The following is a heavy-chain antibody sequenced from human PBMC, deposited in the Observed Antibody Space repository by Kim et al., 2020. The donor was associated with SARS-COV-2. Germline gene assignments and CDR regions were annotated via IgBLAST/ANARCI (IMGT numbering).Heavy chain of an antibody. CDR1: GFTFFSYW. Sequence: GGSLRLSCTTSGFTFFSYWMSWVRQAPGKGLEWVSSIEGSGGATYYVDSVKGRFTISRDNAKNTLYLQMSGLRADDTAAYYCPKGGAGWIRVDWGGGAMV. J-gene: IGHJ4*02. CDR2: IEGSGGAT. D-gene: IGHD2-2*03. V-gene: IGHV3-23*01. CDR3: PKGGAGWIRVD.